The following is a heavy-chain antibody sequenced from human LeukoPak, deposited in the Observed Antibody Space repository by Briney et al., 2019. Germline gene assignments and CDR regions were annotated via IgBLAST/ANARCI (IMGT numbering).Heavy chain of an antibody. Sequence: GGSLRLSCAASGFIFTSYAMSWVRLAPGKGLEWVSYISSSSSPIYYPDSVRGRFTISRDNAKNSLYLQMNSLRAEDTAVYYCARTTWELPFDYWGQGTLVTVSS. V-gene: IGHV3-48*01. D-gene: IGHD1-26*01. CDR2: ISSSSSPI. CDR1: GFIFTSYA. CDR3: ARTTWELPFDY. J-gene: IGHJ4*02.